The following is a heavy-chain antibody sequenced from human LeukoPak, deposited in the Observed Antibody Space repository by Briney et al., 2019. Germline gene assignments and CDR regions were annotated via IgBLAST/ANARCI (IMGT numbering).Heavy chain of an antibody. CDR1: GGAISSYY. J-gene: IGHJ4*02. Sequence: SETLSLTRTVSGGAISSYYWSWIRQPPGKGLEWIGYIQYSGSSNYNSSLKSRVTISVDTSQNHFSLKVSSVTAADTAVYYCARGKRWLQSPFDYWGQGTLVTVSS. CDR2: IQYSGSS. D-gene: IGHD5-24*01. CDR3: ARGKRWLQSPFDY. V-gene: IGHV4-59*01.